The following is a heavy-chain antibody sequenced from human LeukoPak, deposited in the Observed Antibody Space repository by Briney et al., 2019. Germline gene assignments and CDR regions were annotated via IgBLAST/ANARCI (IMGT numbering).Heavy chain of an antibody. D-gene: IGHD5-18*01. J-gene: IGHJ5*02. CDR1: GFTVSGTY. Sequence: GGSLRLSCAASGFTVSGTYMSWVRQAAGKGWEWVSTIFDAGRTTYADSVKGRFTISRDNYKNTLLLQMNSLRAEDTAVYYCARDRYGQVPYWFDPWGQGTLVTVSS. CDR3: ARDRYGQVPYWFDP. V-gene: IGHV3-53*01. CDR2: IFDAGRT.